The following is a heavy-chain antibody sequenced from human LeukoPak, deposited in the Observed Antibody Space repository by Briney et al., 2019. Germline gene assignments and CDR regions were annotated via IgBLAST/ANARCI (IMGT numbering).Heavy chain of an antibody. V-gene: IGHV3-30*18. CDR2: ISYDGSNK. Sequence: TGGSLRLSCAASGFTFSSYGMHWVRQAPGKGLEWVAVISYDGSNKYYADSVKGRFTISRDNSKNTLYLQMNSLRAEDTAVYYCAKDSIRGGGYNYAFDYWGQGTLVTVSS. D-gene: IGHD5-24*01. CDR3: AKDSIRGGGYNYAFDY. CDR1: GFTFSSYG. J-gene: IGHJ4*02.